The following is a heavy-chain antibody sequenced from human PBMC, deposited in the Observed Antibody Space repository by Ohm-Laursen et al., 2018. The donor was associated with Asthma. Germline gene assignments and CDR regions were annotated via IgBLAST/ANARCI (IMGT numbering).Heavy chain of an antibody. V-gene: IGHV3-30*04. J-gene: IGHJ4*02. CDR1: GFTFRSYA. Sequence: SLRLSCSASGFTFRSYAMHWVRQAPGKGLEWVAVISYDGSNKYYADSVKGRFTISRDNAKNSLYLQMNSLRAEDTAVYYCARVNMVQGDFDYWGQGTLVTVSS. D-gene: IGHD3-10*01. CDR3: ARVNMVQGDFDY. CDR2: ISYDGSNK.